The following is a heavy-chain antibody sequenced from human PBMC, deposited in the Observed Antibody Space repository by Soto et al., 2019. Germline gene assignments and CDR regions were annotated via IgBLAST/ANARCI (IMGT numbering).Heavy chain of an antibody. CDR2: IRGDGRDT. V-gene: IGHV3-74*01. J-gene: IGHJ4*02. CDR3: AIDRVLGSGSNDY. Sequence: EVQLVESGGALVQPGGSLRLSCAASGFTFSNYWMHWVRQAPGKGLVWVSRIRGDGRDTGYADSVRGRFSISRDNAGSTMYLPMNSRTAEDTAVYYCAIDRVLGSGSNDYWSQGTLVTVSS. CDR1: GFTFSNYW. D-gene: IGHD3-10*01.